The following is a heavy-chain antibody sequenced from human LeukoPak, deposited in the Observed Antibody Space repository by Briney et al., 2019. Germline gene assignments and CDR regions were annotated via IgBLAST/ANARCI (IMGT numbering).Heavy chain of an antibody. D-gene: IGHD2-15*01. Sequence: GGSLRLSCTVSGFTLSSYEMSWIRQAPGKGLEWVSSIEYSGGSAYYADSVKGRFTISRDNSKNTLYLQMNSLRAEDTAVYYCAKDRVVAATPDDYWGQGTLVTVSS. CDR3: AKDRVVAATPDDY. V-gene: IGHV3-23*01. CDR2: IEYSGGSA. CDR1: GFTLSSYE. J-gene: IGHJ4*02.